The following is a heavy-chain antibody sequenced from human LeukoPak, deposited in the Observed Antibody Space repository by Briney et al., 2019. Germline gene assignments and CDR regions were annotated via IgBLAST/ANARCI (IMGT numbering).Heavy chain of an antibody. CDR2: IRHSGTT. D-gene: IGHD3-10*01. Sequence: PSETLSLTCAVYGGSFSGSYWSWIRQPAGKGLEWVGEIRHSGTTNYNPSLKSRVTISIDMSKNQFSLKLSSVTPADTAVYYCARGSVWFGELSPYYYFMDVWGKGTTVTVSS. J-gene: IGHJ6*03. CDR1: GGSFSGSY. V-gene: IGHV4-34*01. CDR3: ARGSVWFGELSPYYYFMDV.